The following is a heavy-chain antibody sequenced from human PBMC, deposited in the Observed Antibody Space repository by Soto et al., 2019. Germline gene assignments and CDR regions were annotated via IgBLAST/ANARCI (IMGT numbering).Heavy chain of an antibody. CDR2: IIPIFGTA. Sequence: QVQLVQSGAEVKKPGSSVKVSCKASGGTFSSYAISWVRQAPGQGLEWMGGIIPIFGTANYAQKFQGRVTITADESTSTAYRALRGPRSEEAVVDFCARYPIADSLYFDYWGQGTLVTVSS. CDR3: ARYPIADSLYFDY. V-gene: IGHV1-69*01. CDR1: GGTFSSYA. J-gene: IGHJ4*02. D-gene: IGHD6-13*01.